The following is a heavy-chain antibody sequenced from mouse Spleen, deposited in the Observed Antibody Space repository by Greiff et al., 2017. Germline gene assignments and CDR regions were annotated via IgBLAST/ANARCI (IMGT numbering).Heavy chain of an antibody. Sequence: EVQVVESGPGLVKPSQSLSLTCSVTGYSITSGYYWNWIRQFPGNKLEWMGYISYDGSNNYNPSLKNRISITRDTSKNQFFLKLNSVTTEDTATYYCARDYYGSRGAYWGQGTLVTVSA. CDR3: ARDYYGSRGAY. CDR2: ISYDGSN. CDR1: GYSITSGYY. J-gene: IGHJ3*01. D-gene: IGHD1-1*01. V-gene: IGHV3-6*01.